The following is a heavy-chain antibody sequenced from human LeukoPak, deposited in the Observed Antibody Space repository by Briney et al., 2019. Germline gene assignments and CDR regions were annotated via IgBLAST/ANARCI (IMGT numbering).Heavy chain of an antibody. D-gene: IGHD2-8*01. Sequence: PSETLSLTCDVSGYSISSAYYWGWIRQPPGKGLEWIGSIYHTGTTYYNPSLKSRITISVDTSKNQFSLRLSSVTAADTAVYYCARGVLYWGQGILVTVSS. V-gene: IGHV4-38-2*01. J-gene: IGHJ4*02. CDR2: IYHTGTT. CDR3: ARGVLY. CDR1: GYSISSAYY.